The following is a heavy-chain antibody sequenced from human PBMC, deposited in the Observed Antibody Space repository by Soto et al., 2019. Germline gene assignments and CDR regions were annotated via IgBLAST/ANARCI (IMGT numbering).Heavy chain of an antibody. J-gene: IGHJ6*02. Sequence: SVKVSCKASGGTFSSYAISWVRQAPGQGLEWMGGIIPIFGTANYAQKFQGRVTITADESTSTAYMELSSLRSEDTAVYYCAWRTDFWSGYYTHYYYGMDVWGQGTTVTVSS. D-gene: IGHD3-3*01. CDR1: GGTFSSYA. V-gene: IGHV1-69*13. CDR3: AWRTDFWSGYYTHYYYGMDV. CDR2: IIPIFGTA.